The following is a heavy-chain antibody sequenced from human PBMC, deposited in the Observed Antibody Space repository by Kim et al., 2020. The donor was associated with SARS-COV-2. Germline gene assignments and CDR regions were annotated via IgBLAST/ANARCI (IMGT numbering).Heavy chain of an antibody. Sequence: DSVKGRFTNSRDNAKKSLYLQMNSLRDEDTAVYYCASSGSYSDYYYGMDVWGQGTTVTVSS. CDR3: ASSGSYSDYYYGMDV. V-gene: IGHV3-48*02. D-gene: IGHD1-26*01. J-gene: IGHJ6*02.